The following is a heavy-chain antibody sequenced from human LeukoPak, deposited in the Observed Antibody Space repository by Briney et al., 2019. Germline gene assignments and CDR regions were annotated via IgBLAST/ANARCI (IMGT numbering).Heavy chain of an antibody. D-gene: IGHD3-10*01. CDR2: IYYSGST. V-gene: IGHV4-39*07. J-gene: IGHJ4*02. CDR3: ARDGSGSYYIDY. Sequence: QASETLSLTCAVSGGSISRSYYWGWIRQPPGKGLEWIGSIYYSGSTYYNPSLKSRVTISVDTSKNQFSLKLSSVTAADTAVYYCARDGSGSYYIDYWGQGTLVTVSS. CDR1: GGSISRSYY.